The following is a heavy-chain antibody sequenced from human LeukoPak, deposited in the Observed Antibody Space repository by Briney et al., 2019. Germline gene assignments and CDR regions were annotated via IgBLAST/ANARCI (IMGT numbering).Heavy chain of an antibody. CDR1: GFTFSSYA. J-gene: IGHJ4*02. D-gene: IGHD3-10*01. CDR3: AKDYFSGN. CDR2: LSGSGVNT. Sequence: PGGSLRLSCAASGFTFSSYAMSWVRQAPGKGVEGVSTLSGSGVNTYYADSVKGRFTISRDNSKNTLYLQMNSLRAEDTAVYYCAKDYFSGNWGQGTLVTVSS. V-gene: IGHV3-23*01.